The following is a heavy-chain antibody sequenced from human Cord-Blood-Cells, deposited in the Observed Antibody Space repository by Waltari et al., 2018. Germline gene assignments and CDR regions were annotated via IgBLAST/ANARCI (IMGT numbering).Heavy chain of an antibody. CDR1: GYTFTSYY. Sequence: QVQLVQSGAEVKKPGASVKVSCKASGYTFTSYYMHWVLPAPGQGLEWMGIINPSGGSTSYAQKFQGRVTMTRDTSTSTVYMELSSLRSEDTAVYYCARDRVVQLEQRNNWFDPWGQGTLVTVSS. D-gene: IGHD1-1*01. CDR3: ARDRVVQLEQRNNWFDP. V-gene: IGHV1-46*01. J-gene: IGHJ5*02. CDR2: INPSGGST.